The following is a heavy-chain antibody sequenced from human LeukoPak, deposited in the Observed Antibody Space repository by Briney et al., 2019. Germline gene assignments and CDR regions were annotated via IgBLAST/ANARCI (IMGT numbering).Heavy chain of an antibody. CDR1: GFMFSGCA. CDR2: IGGSDGST. D-gene: IGHD6-19*01. Sequence: PGGSLRLSCAASGFMFSGCAMSWVRQAPGKGLEWVSGIGGSDGSTYYADSVKGRFTISRDNSKNTLHLQMNSLRAEDTAVYYCAKGRWQWLGGLFDYWGQGTLVTVSS. CDR3: AKGRWQWLGGLFDY. J-gene: IGHJ4*02. V-gene: IGHV3-23*01.